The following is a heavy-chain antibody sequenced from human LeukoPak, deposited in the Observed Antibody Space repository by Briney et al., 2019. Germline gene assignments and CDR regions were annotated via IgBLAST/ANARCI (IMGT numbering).Heavy chain of an antibody. CDR3: ASEVDCSSTSCYDY. CDR1: GGSISSYY. J-gene: IGHJ4*02. D-gene: IGHD2-2*01. CDR2: IYYSGST. V-gene: IGHV4-59*12. Sequence: SETLSLTCTVSGGSISSYYWSWIRQPPGKGLEWIGYIYYSGSTNYNPSLKSRVTMSVDTSKNQFSLKLSSVTAADTAVYYCASEVDCSSTSCYDYWGQGTLVTVSS.